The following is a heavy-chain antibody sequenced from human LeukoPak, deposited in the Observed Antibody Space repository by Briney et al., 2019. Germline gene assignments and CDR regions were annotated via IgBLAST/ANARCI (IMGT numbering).Heavy chain of an antibody. V-gene: IGHV4-34*01. Sequence: SETLSLTCAVYGGSFSGYYWSWIRQPPGKGLEWIGEINHSGSTNYNPSLKSRVTISVDTSKNQFSLKLSSVTAADTAVYYRARRDLSWFDPWGQGTLVTVSS. CDR2: INHSGST. CDR3: ARRDLSWFDP. J-gene: IGHJ5*02. CDR1: GGSFSGYY. D-gene: IGHD3-3*01.